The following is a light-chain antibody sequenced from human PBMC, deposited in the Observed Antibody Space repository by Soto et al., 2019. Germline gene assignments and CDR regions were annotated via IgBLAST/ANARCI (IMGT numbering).Light chain of an antibody. V-gene: IGLV2-14*01. CDR3: SSYTDSSNYV. CDR1: SSDLAIYNY. J-gene: IGLJ1*01. Sequence: QSVQRHPASVCWSPGHSIAISCTGTSSDLAIYNYVSWYQQQPGKAPKLMIYQVTNRPSGVSNRFSGSRSGNTASLTISGLQAEEEADYYCSSYTDSSNYVFGTGTKVTVL. CDR2: QVT.